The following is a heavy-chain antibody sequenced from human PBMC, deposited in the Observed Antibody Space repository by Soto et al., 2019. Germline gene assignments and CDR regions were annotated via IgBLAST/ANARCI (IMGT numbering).Heavy chain of an antibody. Sequence: SETLSLTCTLSGGAINDHYWSFIRQPPGKGLEWIGYIYNNGNTNYNPSLESRVTISVDRSRNQFSLRLTSLTAADTAGYYCARVRTGYFDYWGRGALVTVSS. D-gene: IGHD3-9*01. CDR3: ARVRTGYFDY. J-gene: IGHJ4*02. CDR2: IYNNGNT. V-gene: IGHV4-59*11. CDR1: GGAINDHY.